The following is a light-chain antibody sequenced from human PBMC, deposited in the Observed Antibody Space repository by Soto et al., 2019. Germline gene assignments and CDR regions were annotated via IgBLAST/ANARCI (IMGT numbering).Light chain of an antibody. CDR2: AAS. Sequence: VSQSPGSLAAIKRARVTITCQASQSISSYLNWYQRKPGKAPNLLIYAASSLQSGVPSRFSGSGSGTDFTLTITSLQPEDSAPYYCQQANCFPISFAEGTRLEIK. V-gene: IGKV1-39*01. J-gene: IGKJ5*01. CDR1: QSISSY. CDR3: QQANCFPIS.